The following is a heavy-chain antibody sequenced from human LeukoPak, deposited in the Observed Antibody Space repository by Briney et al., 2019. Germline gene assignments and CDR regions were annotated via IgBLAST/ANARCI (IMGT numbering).Heavy chain of an antibody. J-gene: IGHJ4*02. CDR1: GFTFDDYA. CDR3: VKDEPFASTGTYDY. CDR2: ISWNSGSV. D-gene: IGHD1-14*01. Sequence: GGSLRLSCAASGFTFDDYAMHWVRQLPGKGLEWVSGISWNSGSVGYADSVEGRFTISRDNAKNSLYLQMNSLRAEDMALYYCVKDEPFASTGTYDYWGQGTLVTVSS. V-gene: IGHV3-9*03.